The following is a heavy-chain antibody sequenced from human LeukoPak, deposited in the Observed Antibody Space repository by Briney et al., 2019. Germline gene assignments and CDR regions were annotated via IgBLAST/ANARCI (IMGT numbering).Heavy chain of an antibody. J-gene: IGHJ4*02. CDR2: ISAYNGNT. Sequence: ASVKVSCKASGYTFTSYGISWVRQAPGQGLEWMGWISAYNGNTNYAQKLQGRVTMTTDTSTSTAYVELRSLRSDDTAVYYCAIGTPRTIFGVVISYFDYWGQGTLVTVSS. CDR3: AIGTPRTIFGVVISYFDY. D-gene: IGHD3-3*01. V-gene: IGHV1-18*01. CDR1: GYTFTSYG.